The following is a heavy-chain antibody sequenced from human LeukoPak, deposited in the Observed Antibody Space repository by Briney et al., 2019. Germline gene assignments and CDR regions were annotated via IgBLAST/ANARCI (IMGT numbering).Heavy chain of an antibody. V-gene: IGHV4-39*07. CDR3: AREGYSSSYRTYDY. CDR1: GGSISSSSYY. Sequence: SETLSLTCTVSGGSISSSSYYWGWIRQPPGKGLEWIGSIYYSGSTYYNPSLKSRVTISVDTSKNQFSLKLSSVTAADTAVYYCAREGYSSSYRTYDYWGQGTLVTVSS. CDR2: IYYSGST. J-gene: IGHJ4*02. D-gene: IGHD6-13*01.